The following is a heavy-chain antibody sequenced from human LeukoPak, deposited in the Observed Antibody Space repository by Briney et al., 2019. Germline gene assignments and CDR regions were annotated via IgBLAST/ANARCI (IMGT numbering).Heavy chain of an antibody. CDR3: ATHCSSSSCP. V-gene: IGHV3-48*01. CDR2: LSISSLPI. J-gene: IGHJ5*02. D-gene: IGHD2-15*01. CDR1: GVTSSSYS. Sequence: GSLRLSCAASGVTSSSYSMNGVRQAPGKGVDWVSYLSISSLPISFADSLQGRFTLSRDNANNSLYLQMNSLRAEDTAVYYCATHCSSSSCPWGQGTLVTVAS.